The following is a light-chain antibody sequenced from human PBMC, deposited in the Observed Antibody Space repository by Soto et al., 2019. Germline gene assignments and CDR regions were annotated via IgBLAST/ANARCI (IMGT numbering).Light chain of an antibody. CDR3: QQYATSSPT. Sequence: DIQMTQSPSTLSASVGDRVTITCRASQSISSWLAWYQQRPREAPKLLIYGASSLESGVPSRFSGSGSGTEFTLTLSSLQPTDFATYYCQQYATSSPTFGQGTKLEI. V-gene: IGKV1-5*01. CDR2: GAS. CDR1: QSISSW. J-gene: IGKJ2*01.